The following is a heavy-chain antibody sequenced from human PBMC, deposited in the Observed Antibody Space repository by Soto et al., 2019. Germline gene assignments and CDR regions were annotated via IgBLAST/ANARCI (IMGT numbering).Heavy chain of an antibody. CDR3: AKAFCTSSTCYSPGT. CDR1: GFTFSSYF. J-gene: IGHJ4*02. D-gene: IGHD2-15*01. V-gene: IGHV3-23*01. Sequence: EVQLLESGEGLVQPGGSLRLSCAASGFTFSSYFMSWVRQAPGKGLEWVSLISGSGGTTYYADSVKGRFTISRDNSKNTLVLQMNSLRAEDTAQYYCAKAFCTSSTCYSPGTWGQGTLVTVSS. CDR2: ISGSGGTT.